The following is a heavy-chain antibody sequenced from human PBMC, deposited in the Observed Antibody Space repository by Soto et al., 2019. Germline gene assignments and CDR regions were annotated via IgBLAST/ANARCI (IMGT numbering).Heavy chain of an antibody. V-gene: IGHV4-34*01. CDR2: INHSGST. D-gene: IGHD3-16*01. Sequence: QVQLQQWGAGLLKPSETLSLTCAVYGGSFSGYYWSWIRQPPGKGLEWIGEINHSGSTNYNPALKRRVTISVDTSKNQSSLKLSSVTAADTAVYYCARGRSGGWGQGTLVTVSS. CDR3: ARGRSGG. J-gene: IGHJ4*02. CDR1: GGSFSGYY.